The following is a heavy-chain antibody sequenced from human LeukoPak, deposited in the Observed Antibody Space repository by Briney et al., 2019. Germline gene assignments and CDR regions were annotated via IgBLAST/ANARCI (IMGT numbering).Heavy chain of an antibody. CDR2: ISGSGTI. Sequence: SETLSLTCTVSGGSINSYWSWIRQPAGKGLEWIGRISGSGTITYNPALQSRLSISIDTSKNQFSLKLMSVTAADTAVYYCARDPQTPRIVGATKGFDYWGQGTLVTVSS. J-gene: IGHJ4*02. CDR3: ARDPQTPRIVGATKGFDY. V-gene: IGHV4-4*07. D-gene: IGHD1-26*01. CDR1: GGSINSY.